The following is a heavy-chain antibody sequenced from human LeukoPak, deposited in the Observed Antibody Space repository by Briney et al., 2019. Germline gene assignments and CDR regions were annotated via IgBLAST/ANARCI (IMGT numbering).Heavy chain of an antibody. CDR2: ISGSGSST. Sequence: PGGSLRLSCAASGFTFGSYAMTWVRQAPGKGLEWVSGISGSGSSTYYADSVKGRFTISRDNSKSTLYLQMNSLRAEDTAVHYCAKVFSGYTYGPWDVWGKGTTVTVSS. CDR1: GFTFGSYA. V-gene: IGHV3-23*01. J-gene: IGHJ6*04. D-gene: IGHD5-18*01. CDR3: AKVFSGYTYGPWDV.